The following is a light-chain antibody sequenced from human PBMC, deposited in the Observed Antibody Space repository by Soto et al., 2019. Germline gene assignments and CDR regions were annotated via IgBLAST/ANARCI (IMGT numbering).Light chain of an antibody. CDR1: QSLRSN. Sequence: EIVMTQSPVTLSVSPGETVTLSCRASQSLRSNLAWYQKKPGQTPRLLIYSASIRADATPARFSGSGAGTNFSLTIISLQSEDFAVYYFQQHDKLPPAFGQGTKVDLK. CDR2: SAS. J-gene: IGKJ1*01. CDR3: QQHDKLPPA. V-gene: IGKV3-15*01.